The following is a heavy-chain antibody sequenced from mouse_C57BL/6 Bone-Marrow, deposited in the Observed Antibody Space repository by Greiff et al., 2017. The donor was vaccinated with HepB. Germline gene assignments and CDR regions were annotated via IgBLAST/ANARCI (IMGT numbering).Heavy chain of an antibody. CDR1: GFTFSSYG. D-gene: IGHD2-4*01. Sequence: EVQLVESGGDLVKPGGSLKLSCAASGFTFSSYGMSWVRQTPDKRLEWVATISSGGSYTYYPDSVKGRFTISRDNAKNTLYLQMSSLKSEDTAMYYCARHGRLRRFAYWGQGTLVTVSA. V-gene: IGHV5-6*01. CDR3: ARHGRLRRFAY. J-gene: IGHJ3*01. CDR2: ISSGGSYT.